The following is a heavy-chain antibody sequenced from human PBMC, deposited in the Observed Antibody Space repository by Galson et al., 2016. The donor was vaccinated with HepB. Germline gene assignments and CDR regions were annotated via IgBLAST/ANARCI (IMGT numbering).Heavy chain of an antibody. CDR3: ARSRFTAAVGIGRGGGPNRWFDP. Sequence: SETLSLTCNVSGDSITSGFYFWSWIRQPPGKGLEWIGYIYYSGTTEYSPSLKSRVTMSVDTSRNQFSLQLNSVTAADTAVYYCARSRFTAAVGIGRGGGPNRWFDPWGQGTLVTVSS. V-gene: IGHV4-61*01. J-gene: IGHJ5*02. CDR1: GDSITSGFYF. CDR2: IYYSGTT. D-gene: IGHD6-13*01.